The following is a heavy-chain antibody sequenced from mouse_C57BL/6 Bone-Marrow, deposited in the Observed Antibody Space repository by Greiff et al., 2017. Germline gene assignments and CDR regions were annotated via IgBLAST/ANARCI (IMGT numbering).Heavy chain of an antibody. CDR3: AREIYYSNFYYAMDY. V-gene: IGHV2-2*01. Sequence: VKVVESGPGLVQPSQSLSITCTVSGFSLTSYGVHWVRQSPGKGLEWLGVIWSGGSTDYNAAFISRLSISKDNSKSQVFFKMNSLQADDTAIYYCAREIYYSNFYYAMDYWGQGTSVTVSS. D-gene: IGHD2-5*01. J-gene: IGHJ4*01. CDR2: IWSGGST. CDR1: GFSLTSYG.